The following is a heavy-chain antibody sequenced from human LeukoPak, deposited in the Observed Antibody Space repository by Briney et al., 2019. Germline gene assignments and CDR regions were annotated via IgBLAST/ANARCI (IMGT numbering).Heavy chain of an antibody. V-gene: IGHV5-51*01. CDR2: IYPGDSNT. CDR3: ARQGSYFDY. CDR1: GYSFTNYW. Sequence: GESLKISCKGSGYSFTNYWIGWVRQLPGKGLEWMGIIYPGDSNTRYSPSFQGQVTISADKAITTAYLQWSSLKASDTAMYYCARQGSYFDYWAQGTLVTVSS. J-gene: IGHJ4*02.